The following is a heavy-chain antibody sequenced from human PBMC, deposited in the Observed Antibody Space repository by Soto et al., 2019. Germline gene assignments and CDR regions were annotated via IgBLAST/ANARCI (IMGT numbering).Heavy chain of an antibody. CDR2: ISYDGSNK. V-gene: IGHV3-30*18. Sequence: PGGSLRLSCAASGFTFSSYGMHWVRQAPGKGLEWVAVISYDGSNKYYADSVKGRFTISRDNSKNTLYLQMNSLRAEDTAVYYCAKGGLRSFDYWGQGTLVTVSS. D-gene: IGHD5-12*01. CDR1: GFTFSSYG. J-gene: IGHJ4*02. CDR3: AKGGLRSFDY.